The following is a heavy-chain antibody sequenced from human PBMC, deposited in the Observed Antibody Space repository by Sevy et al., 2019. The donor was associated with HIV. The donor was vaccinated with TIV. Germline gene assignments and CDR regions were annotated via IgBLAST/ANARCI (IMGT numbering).Heavy chain of an antibody. D-gene: IGHD2-15*01. V-gene: IGHV3-23*01. J-gene: IGHJ3*01. CDR2: IGGNDGTT. CDR1: GFTFSLYA. Sequence: GGSLRLSCAASGFTFSLYAMSWVRQAPGKGLEWVSAIGGNDGTTYYADTVKGRSTISRDNAKNTLYLQMHSLRAQDTLVCFCAPISCSGGRCFLGALAVWGQGTMVTVSS. CDR3: APISCSGGRCFLGALAV.